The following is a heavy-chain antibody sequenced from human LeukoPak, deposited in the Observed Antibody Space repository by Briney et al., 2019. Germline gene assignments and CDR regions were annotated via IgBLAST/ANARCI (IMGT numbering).Heavy chain of an antibody. V-gene: IGHV3-23*01. CDR1: EFTFSSYA. CDR2: ISVSGGST. J-gene: IGHJ6*02. D-gene: IGHD2/OR15-2a*01. CDR3: AKYVSAKGPPYALDV. Sequence: GGSLRLSCAASEFTFSSYAMQWVCQAPGKGLEWVSGISVSGGSTWYADSVKGRFTISRDNSKNTLYLQMNSLRAEDTAVYYCAKYVSAKGPPYALDVWGQGTTVTVSS.